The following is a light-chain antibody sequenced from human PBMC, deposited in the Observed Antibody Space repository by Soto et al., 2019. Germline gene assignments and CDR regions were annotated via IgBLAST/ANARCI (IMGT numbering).Light chain of an antibody. J-gene: IGKJ2*01. Sequence: DIQLTQSPSSLSAYVGDRVTITCRASQSISSYLNWYQQNPGKAPRLLIYAASSLQSGVPSRFSGSGSGTDFTLSIISLQPEDFPSYYCQQSYSTPYTFGQGTKLEIK. CDR2: AAS. V-gene: IGKV1-39*01. CDR1: QSISSY. CDR3: QQSYSTPYT.